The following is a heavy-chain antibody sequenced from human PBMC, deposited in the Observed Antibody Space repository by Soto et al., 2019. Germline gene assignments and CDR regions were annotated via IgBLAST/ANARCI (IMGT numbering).Heavy chain of an antibody. V-gene: IGHV4-34*01. D-gene: IGHD6-19*01. J-gene: IGHJ5*02. CDR2: INHSGST. CDR1: GGSFSSYY. Sequence: KPSESLSLTCAVYGGSFSSYYWSWIRQPPGKGLEWIGEINHSGSTNYNPSLKSRVTISVDTSKNQFSLKLSSVTAADTAVYYCARGSYSSGWYSLRWFDPWGQGTLVTVPS. CDR3: ARGSYSSGWYSLRWFDP.